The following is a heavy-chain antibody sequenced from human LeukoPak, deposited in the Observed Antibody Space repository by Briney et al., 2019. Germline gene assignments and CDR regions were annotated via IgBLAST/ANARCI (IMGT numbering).Heavy chain of an antibody. Sequence: PGGSLRLFCAASGFTFSSYAMSWVRQAPGKGLEWVSAISGSGGSTYYADSVKGRFTISRDNSKNTLYLQMNSLRAEDTAVYYCAKDGWRYYDSSGYYLPDYWGQGTLVTVSS. D-gene: IGHD3-22*01. CDR2: ISGSGGST. J-gene: IGHJ4*02. CDR1: GFTFSSYA. CDR3: AKDGWRYYDSSGYYLPDY. V-gene: IGHV3-23*01.